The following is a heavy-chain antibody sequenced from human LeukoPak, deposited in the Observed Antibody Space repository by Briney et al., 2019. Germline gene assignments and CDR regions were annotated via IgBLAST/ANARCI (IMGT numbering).Heavy chain of an antibody. CDR3: ARGGGDYGYYFDP. Sequence: PSETLSLTCAVYGGSFRGYYWSWIRHPPGKGLEWIGEINHSGSTNCNPSLKSRVTISVDRSRNQFALKLSSVTAADTAVYYCARGGGDYGYYFDPWGQESLVTVSS. J-gene: IGHJ4*02. D-gene: IGHD4-17*01. V-gene: IGHV4-34*01. CDR2: INHSGST. CDR1: GGSFRGYY.